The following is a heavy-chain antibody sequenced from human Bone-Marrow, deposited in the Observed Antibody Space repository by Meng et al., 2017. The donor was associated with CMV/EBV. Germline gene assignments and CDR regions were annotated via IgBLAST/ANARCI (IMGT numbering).Heavy chain of an antibody. CDR2: ISSSSSYI. Sequence: GESLKISCAASGFTFSSYSMNWVRQAPGKGLEWVSSISSSSSYIYYADSVKGRFTISRDNAKNSLYLQMNSLRAEDTAVYYCARYSSSSGEGYYYYGMDVWGQGHMVTGSS. J-gene: IGHJ6*02. CDR3: ARYSSSSGEGYYYYGMDV. CDR1: GFTFSSYS. V-gene: IGHV3-21*01. D-gene: IGHD6-6*01.